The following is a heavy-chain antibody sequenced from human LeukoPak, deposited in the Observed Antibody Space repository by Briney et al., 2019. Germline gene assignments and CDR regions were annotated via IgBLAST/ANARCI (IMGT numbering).Heavy chain of an antibody. CDR3: ARSSGTGTFSY. CDR2: VYYGRSP. J-gene: IGHJ4*02. CDR1: GDSISRSTYY. Sequence: SETLSLTCTVSGDSISRSTYYWAWIRQPPGKGLEWIGSVYYGRSPYFNPSLESRATISVHTSKNHFSLKMSSVTAADTAVYYCARSSGTGTFSYWGQGTLVTVSS. V-gene: IGHV4-39*02. D-gene: IGHD6-25*01.